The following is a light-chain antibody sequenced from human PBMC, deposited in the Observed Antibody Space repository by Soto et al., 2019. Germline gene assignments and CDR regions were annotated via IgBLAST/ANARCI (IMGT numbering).Light chain of an antibody. CDR1: QDITSY. J-gene: IGKJ3*01. CDR2: DAS. V-gene: IGKV1-33*01. Sequence: DIQMTQSPSSLSASVGDRVTITCQASQDITSYLNWYQHKPRKAPKLLIYDASILEAGVPPRFSGSASGTDFTLTISSLQPEDVATYYCQHCDYLPIFGPGTTVDFK. CDR3: QHCDYLPI.